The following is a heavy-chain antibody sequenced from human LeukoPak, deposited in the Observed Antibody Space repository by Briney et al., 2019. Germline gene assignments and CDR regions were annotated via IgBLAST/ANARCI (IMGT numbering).Heavy chain of an antibody. J-gene: IGHJ4*02. D-gene: IGHD6-19*01. Sequence: GGSLRLSCAASGFNFSRNWMHWVRQAPGKGLVWVSRINSDGSSTNYADSVKGRFTISRDNAKNTLHLQMNSLRDEDTAVYYCVRDLGIAVAPGYWGQGTLVTVSS. CDR3: VRDLGIAVAPGY. CDR2: INSDGSST. V-gene: IGHV3-74*01. CDR1: GFNFSRNW.